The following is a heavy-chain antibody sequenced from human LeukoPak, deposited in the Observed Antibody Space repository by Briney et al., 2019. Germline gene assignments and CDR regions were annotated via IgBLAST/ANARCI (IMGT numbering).Heavy chain of an antibody. J-gene: IGHJ5*02. Sequence: PSETLSLTCTVSGGSIISGDYYWSWIRQPPGTGLEWIGYIYYSGSTYYNPSLKSRVTISIDTSKNQFSLKLSSVTAADTAVYYCAREPYDILTGYPSRWFDPWGQGTLVTVSS. CDR2: IYYSGST. CDR1: GGSIISGDYY. V-gene: IGHV4-30-4*01. D-gene: IGHD3-9*01. CDR3: AREPYDILTGYPSRWFDP.